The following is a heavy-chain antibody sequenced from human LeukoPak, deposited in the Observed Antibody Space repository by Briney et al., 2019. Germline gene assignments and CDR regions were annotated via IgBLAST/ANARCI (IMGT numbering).Heavy chain of an antibody. CDR2: INHSGST. V-gene: IGHV4-34*01. CDR3: ARARGGYCSGGSCPFDY. CDR1: GFTFSSYG. J-gene: IGHJ4*02. Sequence: DPGGSLRLSCAASGFTFSSYGMSWVRQPPGKGLEGIGEINHSGSTNYNPSLKSRVSISVDTSKNQFSLKLSSVTAADTAVYYCARARGGYCSGGSCPFDYWGQGTLVTVSS. D-gene: IGHD2-15*01.